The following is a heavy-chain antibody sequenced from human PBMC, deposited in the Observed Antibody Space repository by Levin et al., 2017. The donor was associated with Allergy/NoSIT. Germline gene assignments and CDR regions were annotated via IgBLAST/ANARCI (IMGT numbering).Heavy chain of an antibody. CDR3: ARGEARAFLEWYPSYYGMDV. Sequence: AGESLKISCKASGGTFSSYAISWVRQAPGQGLEWMGGIIPIFGTANYAQKFQGRVTITADESTSTAYMELSSLRSEDTAVYYCARGEARAFLEWYPSYYGMDVWGQGTTVTVSS. CDR1: GGTFSSYA. CDR2: IIPIFGTA. D-gene: IGHD3-3*02. J-gene: IGHJ6*02. V-gene: IGHV1-69*01.